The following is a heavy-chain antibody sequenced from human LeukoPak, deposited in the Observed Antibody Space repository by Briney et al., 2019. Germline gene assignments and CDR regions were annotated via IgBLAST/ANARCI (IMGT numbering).Heavy chain of an antibody. J-gene: IGHJ4*02. D-gene: IGHD3-10*01. CDR2: IYYSGIT. Sequence: SETLSLTCTVSGGSISSYCWNWIRQPPGKGLERIGYIYYSGITNYHPSLNSRVPISVDTSKNQFSLKLSSVTAADTAVYYCASLYGSGSYYDYWGQGTLVTVSS. CDR1: GGSISSYC. V-gene: IGHV4-59*08. CDR3: ASLYGSGSYYDY.